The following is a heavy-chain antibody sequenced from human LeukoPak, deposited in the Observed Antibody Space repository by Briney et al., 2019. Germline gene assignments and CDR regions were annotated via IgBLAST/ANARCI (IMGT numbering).Heavy chain of an antibody. CDR3: ARTSYDSTWAMDFFDF. D-gene: IGHD3-22*01. V-gene: IGHV3-66*01. J-gene: IGHJ4*02. CDR2: IYTDGNT. Sequence: GGSLRLSCAVFGFTVSGNYMSWVRQAPRKGLEWVSAIYTDGNTHYAGSVKGRFTISRDSFKNTLYLQMNSLRAEDTAVYYCARTSYDSTWAMDFFDFWGQGSLVTVSS. CDR1: GFTVSGNY.